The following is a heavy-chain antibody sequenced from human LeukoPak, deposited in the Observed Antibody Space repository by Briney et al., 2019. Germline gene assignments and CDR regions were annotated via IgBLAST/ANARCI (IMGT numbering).Heavy chain of an antibody. CDR3: AKALYDSSGFDY. CDR2: ISWNSGSI. Sequence: GGSLRLSYAASGFTFDDYAMHWVRQAPGKGLEWVSGISWNSGSIGYADSVKGRFTISRDNAKNSLYLQMNSLRAEDTALYYCAKALYDSSGFDYWGQGTLVTVSS. CDR1: GFTFDDYA. V-gene: IGHV3-9*01. D-gene: IGHD3-22*01. J-gene: IGHJ4*02.